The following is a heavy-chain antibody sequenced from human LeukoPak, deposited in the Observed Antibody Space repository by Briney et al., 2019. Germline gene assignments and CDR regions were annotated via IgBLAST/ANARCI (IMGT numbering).Heavy chain of an antibody. J-gene: IGHJ4*02. CDR1: GFTFSSYE. Sequence: PGGSLRLSCAASGFTFSSYEMHWVRQAAGKGLEWVSYISSSGSTIYYADSVKGRFTISRDNAKNSLYLQMNSLRAEDTAVYYCARGFLGPFDYWGQGTLVTVSS. CDR3: ARGFLGPFDY. V-gene: IGHV3-48*03. D-gene: IGHD2-21*01. CDR2: ISSSGSTI.